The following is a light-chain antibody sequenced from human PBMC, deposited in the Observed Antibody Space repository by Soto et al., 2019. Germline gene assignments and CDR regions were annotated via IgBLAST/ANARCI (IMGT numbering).Light chain of an antibody. CDR3: SSYAGSNNKV. CDR1: SSDVGSYNY. V-gene: IGLV2-8*01. J-gene: IGLJ1*01. CDR2: EVI. Sequence: ALTQPPSASGSPGQSVTISCTGTSSDVGSYNYVSWYQQHPGKAPKLMIYEVIKRPSGVPDRFSGSKSGNTASLTVSGLQADDEADYYCSSYAGSNNKVLGTGTKVTVL.